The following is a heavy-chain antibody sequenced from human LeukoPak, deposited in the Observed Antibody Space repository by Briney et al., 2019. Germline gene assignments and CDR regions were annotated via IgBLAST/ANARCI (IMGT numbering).Heavy chain of an antibody. V-gene: IGHV4-39*01. D-gene: IGHD3-10*01. CDR3: ARLSWDYGSGRYFDF. CDR2: IYYSGST. CDR1: GGSISISSYY. J-gene: IGHJ4*02. Sequence: SETLSLTCTVSGGSISISSYYWGWIRQPPGKGLEWIGSIYYSGSTYYNPSLKSRVTISVDTSKNQFSLKLSSVTAADTAVYYCARLSWDYGSGRYFDFWGQGTPVTVSS.